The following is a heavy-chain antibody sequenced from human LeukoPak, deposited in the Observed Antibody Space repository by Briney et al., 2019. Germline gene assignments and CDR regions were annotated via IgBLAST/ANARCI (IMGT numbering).Heavy chain of an antibody. D-gene: IGHD2-15*01. CDR3: AKDCRMGVVAATCLNY. Sequence: GGSLRLSCAASGFTFSSHAMSWVRQAPGKGLEWVSAISGSGGSTYYADSVKGRFTVSRDNSKNTLYLQMNSLRAEDTAVYYCAKDCRMGVVAATCLNYWGQGTLVTVSS. V-gene: IGHV3-23*01. J-gene: IGHJ4*02. CDR2: ISGSGGST. CDR1: GFTFSSHA.